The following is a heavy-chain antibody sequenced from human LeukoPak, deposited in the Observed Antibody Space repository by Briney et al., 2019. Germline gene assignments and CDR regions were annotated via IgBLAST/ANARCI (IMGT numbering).Heavy chain of an antibody. CDR1: GFTFSSYA. V-gene: IGHV3-23*01. CDR3: AKGSEYSSSPLDY. D-gene: IGHD6-6*01. J-gene: IGHJ4*02. CDR2: ISGSGGST. Sequence: GGSLRLSCAASGFTFSSYAMSWVRRAPGKGLEWVSAISGSGGSTYYADSVKGRFTISRDNSKNTLYLQMNSLRAEDTAVYYCAKGSEYSSSPLDYWGQGTLVTVPS.